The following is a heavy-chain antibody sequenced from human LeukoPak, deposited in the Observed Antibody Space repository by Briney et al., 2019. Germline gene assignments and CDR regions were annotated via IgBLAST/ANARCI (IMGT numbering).Heavy chain of an antibody. CDR3: ARDQYDSSGYYSDY. Sequence: PGGSLRLSCAASGFTLSSYWMSWVRQAPGKGLEWVANIKQDGSEKYYVDSVKGRFTISRDNAKNSLYLQMNSLRAEDTAAYYCARDQYDSSGYYSDYWGQGTLVTVSS. CDR2: IKQDGSEK. J-gene: IGHJ4*02. V-gene: IGHV3-7*01. CDR1: GFTLSSYW. D-gene: IGHD3-22*01.